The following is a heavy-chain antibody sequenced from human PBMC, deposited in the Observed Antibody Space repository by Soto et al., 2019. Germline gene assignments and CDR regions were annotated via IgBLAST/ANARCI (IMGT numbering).Heavy chain of an antibody. CDR1: GFTFRSHS. CDR2: ISHDGLVK. CDR3: AKEFANDLWDFDY. D-gene: IGHD3-3*01. V-gene: IGHV3-30*04. Sequence: GGSLRLSCAVSGFTFRSHSMHWVRQAPGKGLEWLSVISHDGLVKYYADSVKGRFTSSRDNSESTLYLQMNSLGPEDTAVYYCAKEFANDLWDFDYWGQGALVTVSS. J-gene: IGHJ4*02.